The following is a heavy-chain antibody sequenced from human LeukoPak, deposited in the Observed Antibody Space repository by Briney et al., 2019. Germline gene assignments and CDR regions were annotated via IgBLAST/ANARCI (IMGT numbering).Heavy chain of an antibody. CDR3: ARDMTTATTCYLQH. J-gene: IGHJ1*01. CDR1: GFTFSCYS. D-gene: IGHD4-17*01. V-gene: IGHV3-21*01. CDR2: ISSSSNYI. Sequence: GGSLRLSCAASGFTFSCYSMNWVRQAPGKWLEWVSSISSSSNYIYYADSVKGRFTISRDNARNSLYLQMNSLRAEDTAVYYCARDMTTATTCYLQHWGQGTLVTVSS.